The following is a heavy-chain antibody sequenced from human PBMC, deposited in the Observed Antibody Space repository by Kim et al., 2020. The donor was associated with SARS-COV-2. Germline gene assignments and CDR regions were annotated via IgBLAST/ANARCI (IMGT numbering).Heavy chain of an antibody. CDR2: ISYDGGKK. CDR1: GFSFSSFD. V-gene: IGHV3-30-3*02. CDR3: TKTGAASSDWGY. J-gene: IGHJ4*02. Sequence: GGSLRLSCAASGFSFSSFDMHWVRQAPGKGLEWVAAISYDGGKKYYADSVKGRFTISRDNSKNTLYLQINSLAVEDTAVYSCTKTGAASSDWGYWGQGTLVTVSS. D-gene: IGHD6-6*01.